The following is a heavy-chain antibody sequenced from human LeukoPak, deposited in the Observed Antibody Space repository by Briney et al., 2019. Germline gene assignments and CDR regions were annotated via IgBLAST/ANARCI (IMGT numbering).Heavy chain of an antibody. V-gene: IGHV4-39*01. J-gene: IGHJ4*02. CDR1: GGSISSSTFY. Sequence: SETLSLTCTVSGGSISSSTFYWGWIRQPPGKGLQWIGAIYSSGTTYYNASLRSRVSISVDTSKNQFSLNLSSVTAADTAVYYCARLRWAAGQYYFDYWGQGTLVTVSS. CDR2: IYSSGTT. D-gene: IGHD6-13*01. CDR3: ARLRWAAGQYYFDY.